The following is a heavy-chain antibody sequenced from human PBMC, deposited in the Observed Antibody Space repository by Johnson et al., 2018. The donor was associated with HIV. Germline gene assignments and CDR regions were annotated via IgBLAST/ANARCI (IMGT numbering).Heavy chain of an antibody. CDR2: IKQDGSEK. CDR1: GFTFSIYD. J-gene: IGHJ3*02. Sequence: QVQLVESGGGVVQPGGSLRLSCAASGFTFSIYDIQWVRQAPGKGLEWVANIKQDGSEKYYADSVTGRFTISRDNSKNTLYLQMNSLRAEDTAVYYCARGGGCGGDCYSGYDPFDIWGQGTMVTVSS. D-gene: IGHD2-21*01. CDR3: ARGGGCGGDCYSGYDPFDI. V-gene: IGHV3-30*02.